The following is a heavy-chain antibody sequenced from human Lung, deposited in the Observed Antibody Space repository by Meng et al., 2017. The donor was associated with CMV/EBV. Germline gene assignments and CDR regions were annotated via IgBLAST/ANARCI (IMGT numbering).Heavy chain of an antibody. J-gene: IGHJ4*02. CDR3: ARVEVGITSGDY. V-gene: IGHV1-18*01. CDR2: INAYHCDP. D-gene: IGHD1-26*01. Sequence: VTQPGASGKLSSKSAGYTFTHYGITWLRTAPGQGLEWMGWINAYHCDPNYAQTLQGRVTMTTDTSTSTAYMELRSLRSDDTALYSCARVEVGITSGDYWGQGTLVTVSS. CDR1: GYTFTHYG.